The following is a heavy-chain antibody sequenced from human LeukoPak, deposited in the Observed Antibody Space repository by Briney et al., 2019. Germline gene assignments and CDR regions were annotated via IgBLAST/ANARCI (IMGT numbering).Heavy chain of an antibody. CDR1: GGSISTYY. J-gene: IGHJ4*02. V-gene: IGHV4-59*12. CDR3: ASQYYYDSSGIY. Sequence: SETLSLTCTLSGGSISTYYWSWIRQPPGKGLEWIGYIYYSGSTNYNPSLKSRVTISVDTSKNQFSLQLTSVTAADTAVYYCASQYYYDSSGIYWGQGTLVTVSS. D-gene: IGHD3-22*01. CDR2: IYYSGST.